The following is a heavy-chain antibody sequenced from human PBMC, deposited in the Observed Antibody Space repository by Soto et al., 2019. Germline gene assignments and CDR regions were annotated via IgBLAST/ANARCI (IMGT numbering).Heavy chain of an antibody. J-gene: IGHJ4*02. Sequence: QVQLVQSGAEVKKPGASVKVSCKASGYTFTSYFLHWVRQAPGQGLEWMGVINPSGGSTSYAQKFQGTVTMTNDTSTSTVYMELSSLRSEDTAVYSCTRGGYGSDLDYWGQGTLVTVSS. CDR3: TRGGYGSDLDY. D-gene: IGHD3-10*01. CDR1: GYTFTSYF. CDR2: INPSGGST. V-gene: IGHV1-46*03.